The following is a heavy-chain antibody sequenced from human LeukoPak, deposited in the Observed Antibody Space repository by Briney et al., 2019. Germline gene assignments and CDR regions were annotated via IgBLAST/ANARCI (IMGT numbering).Heavy chain of an antibody. CDR2: IRFDGSTK. CDR3: AQPDF. CDR1: GITFRSSS. Sequence: GGSLRLSCVASGITFRSSSMHWVRQAPGKGRGWLAFIRFDGSTKYYADSVKGRFTVSRDNSKSTLYLQMNSLRGEDTAVYYCAQPDFWGQGTLVTVSS. V-gene: IGHV3-30*02. J-gene: IGHJ4*02.